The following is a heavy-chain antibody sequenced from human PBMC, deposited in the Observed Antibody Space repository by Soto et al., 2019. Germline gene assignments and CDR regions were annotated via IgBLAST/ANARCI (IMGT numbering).Heavy chain of an antibody. Sequence: EVQLLESGGGLVQPGGSLRLSCAASGFTFSSYAMNWVRQAPGKGLEWVSVISGSGGSTYYADSVKGRFTISRDNSKNTLYLQMNSLRAEDTAVYSCARRGSGSYYDYWGQGTLVTVSS. D-gene: IGHD1-26*01. V-gene: IGHV3-23*01. CDR1: GFTFSSYA. J-gene: IGHJ4*02. CDR2: ISGSGGST. CDR3: ARRGSGSYYDY.